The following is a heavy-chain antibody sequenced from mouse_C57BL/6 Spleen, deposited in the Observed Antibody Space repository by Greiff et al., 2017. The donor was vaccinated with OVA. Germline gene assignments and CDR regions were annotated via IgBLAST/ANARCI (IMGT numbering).Heavy chain of an antibody. CDR2: IDPSDSET. D-gene: IGHD1-1*01. V-gene: IGHV1-52*01. CDR1: GYTFTSYW. Sequence: QVQLQQPGAELVRPGSSVKLSCKASGYTFTSYWMHWVKQRPIQGLEWIGNIDPSDSETHYNQKFKDKATLTVDKSSSTAYMPLSSLTSEDSSVYYCAKHINTTLLSNAMDYWGQGTSVTVSS. J-gene: IGHJ4*01. CDR3: AKHINTTLLSNAMDY.